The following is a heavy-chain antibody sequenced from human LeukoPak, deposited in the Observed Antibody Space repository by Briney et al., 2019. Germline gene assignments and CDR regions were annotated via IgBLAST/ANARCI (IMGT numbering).Heavy chain of an antibody. D-gene: IGHD6-13*01. CDR3: AKDIAAALYY. Sequence: GGSRRLSCAASGLTFDDYAMHWVRHAAGKGLEWVAGISWNSGSIGYADSVKGRFTISRYTAKNSLYLQMNSLRAEDTPLYYCAKDIAAALYYWGQGTLVTVSS. J-gene: IGHJ4*02. CDR1: GLTFDDYA. V-gene: IGHV3-9*01. CDR2: ISWNSGSI.